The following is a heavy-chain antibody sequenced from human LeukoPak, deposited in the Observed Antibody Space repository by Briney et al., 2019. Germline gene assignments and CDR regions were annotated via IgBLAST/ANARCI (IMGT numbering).Heavy chain of an antibody. D-gene: IGHD3-22*01. CDR1: GLTFSSYA. CDR2: ISGSGGST. V-gene: IGHV3-23*01. CDR3: ARWDDSSGYYPYYFDY. Sequence: PGGSLRLSCAGSGLTFSSYAMSWVRQAPGKGLEWVSTISGSGGSTYYADSVKGRFTISRDNAKKSLYLQMNSLRAEDTAVYYCARWDDSSGYYPYYFDYWGQGTLVTVSS. J-gene: IGHJ4*02.